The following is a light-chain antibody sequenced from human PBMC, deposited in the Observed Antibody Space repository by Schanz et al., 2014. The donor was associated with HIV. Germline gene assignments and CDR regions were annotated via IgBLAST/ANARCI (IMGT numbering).Light chain of an antibody. CDR1: QSVRSD. CDR2: GAS. V-gene: IGKV3-15*01. J-gene: IGKJ5*01. CDR3: QQYNDWPPIT. Sequence: EVVMTQSPATLSVSPGERATLSCRASQSVRSDLAWYQQRPGQAPSLLIYGASTRAPGIPARFSGSGSGTEFTLTISSLQSEDFAVYYCQQYNDWPPITFGQGTRLEIK.